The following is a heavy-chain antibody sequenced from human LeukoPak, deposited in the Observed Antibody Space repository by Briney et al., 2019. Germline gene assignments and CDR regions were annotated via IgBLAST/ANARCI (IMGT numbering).Heavy chain of an antibody. Sequence: ASVKVSCKVSGYTLTELSMHWVRQAPGKGLEWMGGFDPEDGETIYAQKFQGRVTMTEDTSTDTAYMELSSLRSDDTAVYYCARGYCSSTSCYNDAFDIWGQGTMVTVSS. V-gene: IGHV1-24*01. J-gene: IGHJ3*02. CDR2: FDPEDGET. D-gene: IGHD2-2*01. CDR1: GYTLTELS. CDR3: ARGYCSSTSCYNDAFDI.